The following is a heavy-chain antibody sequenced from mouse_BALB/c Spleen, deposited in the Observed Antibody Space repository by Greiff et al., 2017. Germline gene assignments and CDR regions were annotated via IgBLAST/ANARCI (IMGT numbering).Heavy chain of an antibody. CDR2: IYPGNVNT. V-gene: IGHV1S56*01. CDR1: GYTFTSYY. D-gene: IGHD2-1*01. J-gene: IGHJ4*01. CDR3: ARNGNYDYYAMDY. Sequence: VQLQQSGPELVKPGASVRISCKASGYTFTSYYIHWVKQRPGQGLEWIGWIYPGNVNTKYNEKFKGKATLTADKSSSTAYMQLSSLTSEDSAVYFCARNGNYDYYAMDYWGQGTSVTVSS.